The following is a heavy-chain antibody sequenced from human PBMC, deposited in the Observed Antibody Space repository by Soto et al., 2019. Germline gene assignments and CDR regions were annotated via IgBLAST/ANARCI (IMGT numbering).Heavy chain of an antibody. V-gene: IGHV4-34*01. J-gene: IGHJ3*02. Sequence: SETLSLTCAVYGGSFSGYYWSWIRQPPGKGLEWIGEINHSGSTNYNPSLKSRVTISVDTSKNQFSLKLSSVTAADTAVYYCARGRRLLLWFGNDAFDIWGQGTMVTVSS. CDR3: ARGRRLLLWFGNDAFDI. D-gene: IGHD3-10*01. CDR2: INHSGST. CDR1: GGSFSGYY.